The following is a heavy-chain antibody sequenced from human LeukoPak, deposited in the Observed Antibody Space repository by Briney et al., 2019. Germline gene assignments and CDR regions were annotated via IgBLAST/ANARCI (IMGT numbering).Heavy chain of an antibody. D-gene: IGHD2-15*01. V-gene: IGHV3-30-3*01. J-gene: IGHJ4*02. CDR1: GFTFSSYG. CDR3: ARDGASRGAPDDY. Sequence: GGSLRLSCAASGFTFSSYGMHWVRQAPGKGLDWVAVIPYDGSKKYYADSVQGRFTISRDNSKNTMYMQMNSLRPDDAAVYYCARDGASRGAPDDYWGQGTLVTVSS. CDR2: IPYDGSKK.